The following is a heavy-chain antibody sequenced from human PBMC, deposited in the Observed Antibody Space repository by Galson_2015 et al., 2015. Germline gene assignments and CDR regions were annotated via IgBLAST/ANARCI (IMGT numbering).Heavy chain of an antibody. CDR2: VRNKANSYTT. CDR1: GFTFSGSA. D-gene: IGHD3-10*01. J-gene: IGHJ4*02. CDR3: TRHSEGSGSSHDY. Sequence: SLRLSCAASGFTFSGSAMHWVRQASGKGLERVGFVRNKANSYTTVYAASVRGRFTISRDDSKNTAYLQMSSLKTEDTALYYCTRHSEGSGSSHDYWGQGTLVTVSS. V-gene: IGHV3-73*01.